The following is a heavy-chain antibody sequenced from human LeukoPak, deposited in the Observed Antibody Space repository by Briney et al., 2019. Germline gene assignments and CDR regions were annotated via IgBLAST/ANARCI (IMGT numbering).Heavy chain of an antibody. CDR3: ARGPLWFGELWNNWFDP. CDR2: IYYSGST. D-gene: IGHD3-10*01. CDR1: GGSISSSSYY. Sequence: SETLSLTCTVSGGSISSSSYYWGWIRQPPGKGLEWIGSIYYSGSTYYNPSLKSRVTISVDTSKNQFSLKLSSVTAADTAVYYCARGPLWFGELWNNWFDPWGQGTLVTVSS. J-gene: IGHJ5*02. V-gene: IGHV4-39*07.